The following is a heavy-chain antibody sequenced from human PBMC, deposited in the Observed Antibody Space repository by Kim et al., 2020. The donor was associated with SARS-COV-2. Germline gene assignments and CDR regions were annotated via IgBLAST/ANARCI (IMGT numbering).Heavy chain of an antibody. D-gene: IGHD3-9*01. CDR2: INPDGSIK. CDR3: TKDISRAFDI. J-gene: IGHJ3*02. CDR1: GFTFSRRW. V-gene: IGHV3-74*01. Sequence: GGSVRLSCSTSGFTFSRRWMHWVRQAPGKGLEWVSTINPDGSIKRYTDSMKGRITISRDNADNTMYLQVSSLRAEDTAMYHCTKDISRAFDIWGQGTLVTVSS.